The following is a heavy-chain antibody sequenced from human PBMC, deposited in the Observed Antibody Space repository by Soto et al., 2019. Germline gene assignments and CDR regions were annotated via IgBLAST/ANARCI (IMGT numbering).Heavy chain of an antibody. CDR3: ARDSSGWYVFDY. Sequence: SETLSLTCTVSGGSISSYYWSWIRQPPGKGLEWIGYIYYSGSTNYNPSLKSRVTISVDTSKNQFSLKLSSVTAADTAVYYCARDSSGWYVFDYWGQGTLV. J-gene: IGHJ4*02. V-gene: IGHV4-59*01. CDR2: IYYSGST. CDR1: GGSISSYY. D-gene: IGHD6-19*01.